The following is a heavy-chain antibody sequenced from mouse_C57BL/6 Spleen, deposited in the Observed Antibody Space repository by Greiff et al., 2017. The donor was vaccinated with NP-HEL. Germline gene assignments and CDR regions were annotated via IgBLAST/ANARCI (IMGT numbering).Heavy chain of an antibody. Sequence: QVQLQQSGAELVKPGASVKISCKASGYAFSSYWMNWVKQRPGKGLVWIGQIYPGDGDTNYNGKFKGKATLTADKSSSTAYMQLSSLTSEDSAVYFCARSCDYDPTWFAYWGQGTLVTVSA. D-gene: IGHD2-4*01. V-gene: IGHV1-80*01. CDR2: IYPGDGDT. CDR1: GYAFSSYW. CDR3: ARSCDYDPTWFAY. J-gene: IGHJ3*01.